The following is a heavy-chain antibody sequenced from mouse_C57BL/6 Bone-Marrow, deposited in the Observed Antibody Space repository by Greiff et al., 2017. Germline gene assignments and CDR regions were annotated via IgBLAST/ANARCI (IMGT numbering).Heavy chain of an antibody. V-gene: IGHV5-9*01. CDR2: ISGGGGNT. D-gene: IGHD1-1*01. CDR1: GFTFSSYT. CDR3: ARELRLYYFDY. Sequence: EVNVVESGGGLVKPGGSLKLSCAASGFTFSSYTMSWVRQTPEKRLEWVATISGGGGNTYYPDSVKGRFTISRDNAKNTLYLQMSSLRSEDTALYDCARELRLYYFDYWGQGTTLTVSS. J-gene: IGHJ2*01.